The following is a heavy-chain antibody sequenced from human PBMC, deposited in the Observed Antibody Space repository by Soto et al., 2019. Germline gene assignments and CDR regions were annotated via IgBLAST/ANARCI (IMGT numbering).Heavy chain of an antibody. D-gene: IGHD4-4*01. J-gene: IGHJ4*02. CDR2: IIPIFGTA. Sequence: QVQLVQSGAEVKEPGSSVKVSCKASAGTYSSYAISWVRQAPGQGLEWMGGIIPIFGTANYAQKFQGRVTITADESTSTAYMELSSLRSEDTAVYYCARDGGVYDYSPFAYWGQGTLVTVSS. CDR1: AGTYSSYA. CDR3: ARDGGVYDYSPFAY. V-gene: IGHV1-69*12.